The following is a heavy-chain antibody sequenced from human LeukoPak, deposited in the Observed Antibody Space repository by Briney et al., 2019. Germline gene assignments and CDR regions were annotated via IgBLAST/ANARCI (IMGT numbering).Heavy chain of an antibody. V-gene: IGHV4-4*02. CDR3: ARESRGSGSYFIDY. CDR1: GGSISSSNW. Sequence: SGTLSLTCAVSGGSISSSNWWSWVRQPPVKGLEWIGYIYYSGITYYNLSLKSRVTMSVDTSKNQFSLKLSSVTAADTAVYYCARESRGSGSYFIDYWGQGTLVTVSS. CDR2: IYYSGIT. J-gene: IGHJ4*02. D-gene: IGHD3-10*01.